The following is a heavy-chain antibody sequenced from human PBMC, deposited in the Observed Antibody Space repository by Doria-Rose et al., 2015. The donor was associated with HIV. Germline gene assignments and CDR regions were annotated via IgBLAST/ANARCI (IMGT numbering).Heavy chain of an antibody. D-gene: IGHD3-16*01. J-gene: IGHJ4*02. Sequence: GLVQPSETLSLTCSVSGASVSSRGYYWNWIRQVPGKGLESLGYTYYTGTSDYSPSLKSRLNMAVDTSKNQFSLKLSFVTVADTAVYYCARMGSYRELDYWGQGALGIGSA. CDR2: TYYTGTS. V-gene: IGHV4-31*03. CDR3: ARMGSYRELDY. CDR1: GASVSSRGYY.